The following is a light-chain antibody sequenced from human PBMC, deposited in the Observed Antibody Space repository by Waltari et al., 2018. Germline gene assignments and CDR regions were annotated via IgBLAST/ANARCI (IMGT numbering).Light chain of an antibody. CDR3: SSRELSGHVV. V-gene: IGLV3-19*01. CDR2: GKN. CDR1: ILRPYY. Sequence: SSDLTQDPAVSVALGQTVRITCQGDILRPYYENWCRQKPGQPPELVIYGKNNRPSGIPDRFSASSSGNTASLIITGAQAEDEADYYCSSRELSGHVVFGGGTRLTVL. J-gene: IGLJ2*01.